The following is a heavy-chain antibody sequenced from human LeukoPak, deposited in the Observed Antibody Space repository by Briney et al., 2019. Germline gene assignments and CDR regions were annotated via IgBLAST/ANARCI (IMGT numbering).Heavy chain of an antibody. J-gene: IGHJ5*02. D-gene: IGHD5-24*01. CDR2: IIPIFGTA. CDR1: GGTFSSYA. V-gene: IGHV1-69*13. CDR3: ARDGYTRGDWFDP. Sequence: GASVKVSCKASGGTFSSYAISWVRQAPGQGLEWMGGIIPIFGTANYAQKFQGRVTITADESTSTAYMELSSLRSEDTAVYYCARDGYTRGDWFDPWGQGTLVTVSS.